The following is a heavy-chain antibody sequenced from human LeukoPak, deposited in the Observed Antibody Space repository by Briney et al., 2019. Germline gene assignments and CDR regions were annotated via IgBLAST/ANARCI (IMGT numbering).Heavy chain of an antibody. D-gene: IGHD3-9*01. Sequence: GGSLRLSCAASGFTFSSYAMSWVRQAPGKGLEWVSAISGSGDSTYYADSVKGRFTISRDNSKNTVYLQMNSLRAEDTAVYYCARILTAAFDIWGQGTMVTDSS. CDR1: GFTFSSYA. CDR3: ARILTAAFDI. V-gene: IGHV3-23*01. CDR2: ISGSGDST. J-gene: IGHJ3*02.